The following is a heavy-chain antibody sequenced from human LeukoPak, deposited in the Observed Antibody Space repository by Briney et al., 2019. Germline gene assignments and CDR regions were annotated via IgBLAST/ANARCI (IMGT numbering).Heavy chain of an antibody. V-gene: IGHV4-38-2*01. J-gene: IGHJ6*03. Sequence: KPSETLSLTCAVSGYSISNGYYWVWIRQPPARGVEWIGSLYHSDSAYYNTSLRSRVSMSVDTSKNQFSLTLSFVTAADTAVYYCARQHDSYYYYYIDVWGSGTTVTVSS. CDR1: GYSISNGYY. CDR2: LYHSDSA. CDR3: ARQHDSYYYYYIDV.